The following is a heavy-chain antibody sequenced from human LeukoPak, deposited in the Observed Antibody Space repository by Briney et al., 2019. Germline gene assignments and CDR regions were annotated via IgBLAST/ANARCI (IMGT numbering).Heavy chain of an antibody. CDR1: GGSFSGYY. Sequence: NASETLSLTCAVYGGSFSGYYWSWIRQPPGKGLEWIGEINHSGSTNYNPSLKSRVTISVDTSKNQFSLKLSSVTAGDTAVYYCAHSGWYYYYYYMDVWGKGTTVTISS. CDR3: AHSGWYYYYYYMDV. V-gene: IGHV4-34*01. D-gene: IGHD6-19*01. J-gene: IGHJ6*03. CDR2: INHSGST.